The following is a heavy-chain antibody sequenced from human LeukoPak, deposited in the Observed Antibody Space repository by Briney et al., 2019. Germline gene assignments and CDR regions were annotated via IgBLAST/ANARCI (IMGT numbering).Heavy chain of an antibody. J-gene: IGHJ4*02. CDR2: INPSGGST. D-gene: IGHD3-10*01. CDR3: ARNVDSGFDY. V-gene: IGHV1-46*01. Sequence: ASVKVSCKASGYTFTTYYIHWVRQAPGQGLEWMEMINPSGGSTSYAQKFQGRVTMTRDTSTSTVYMELSSLRSEDTAVYYCARNVDSGFDYWGQGTLVTVSS. CDR1: GYTFTTYY.